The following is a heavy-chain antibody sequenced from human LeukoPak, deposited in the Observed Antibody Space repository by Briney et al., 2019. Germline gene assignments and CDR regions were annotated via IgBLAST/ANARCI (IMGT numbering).Heavy chain of an antibody. V-gene: IGHV3-21*01. Sequence: GGSLRLSCAASGFTFSSYSMNWVRQAPGKGLEWVSSISSSSSYTYYADSVKGRFTISRDNAKNSLYLQMNSLRAEDTAVYYCARGVAAAGAYFQHWGQGTLVTVSS. CDR1: GFTFSSYS. D-gene: IGHD6-13*01. J-gene: IGHJ1*01. CDR3: ARGVAAAGAYFQH. CDR2: ISSSSSYT.